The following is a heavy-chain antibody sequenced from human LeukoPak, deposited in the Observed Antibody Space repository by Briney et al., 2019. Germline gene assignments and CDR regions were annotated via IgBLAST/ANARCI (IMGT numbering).Heavy chain of an antibody. CDR3: ARRGPVGGGWGFDY. CDR2: ISGYYGNS. D-gene: IGHD6-19*01. J-gene: IGHJ4*02. CDR1: GYTFPSYG. Sequence: ASVKVSCKASGYTFPSYGISWVRQAPEQGLEWMGWISGYYGNSDSVQNLQGRVTMTRDTSTSTAYMELRSMTSDDTAVYYCARRGPVGGGWGFDYWGQGTLVTVSS. V-gene: IGHV1-18*01.